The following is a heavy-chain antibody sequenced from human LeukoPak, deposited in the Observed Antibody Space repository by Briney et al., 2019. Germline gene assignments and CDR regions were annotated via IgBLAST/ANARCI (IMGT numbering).Heavy chain of an antibody. CDR2: IWYEGTNI. V-gene: IGHV3-33*06. J-gene: IGHJ6*02. D-gene: IGHD6-13*01. CDR3: AKEWLYSRSWYALDV. Sequence: PGGSLRLSCAASGFTFSNAWMHWVRQPPGKGLEWVAVIWYEGTNIYYGDSVKGRFTISRDNSKNTLYLQMNSLRAEDTAVYYCAKEWLYSRSWYALDVWGQGTTVTVSS. CDR1: GFTFSNAW.